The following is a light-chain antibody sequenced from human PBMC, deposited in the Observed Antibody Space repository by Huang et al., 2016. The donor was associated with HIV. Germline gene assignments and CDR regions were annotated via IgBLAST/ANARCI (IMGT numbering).Light chain of an antibody. CDR3: QQTYSTPCT. J-gene: IGKJ1*01. V-gene: IGKV1-39*01. CDR2: DAS. Sequence: DIQMTQSPSSLFASIGDRVTITCRASQTISEALNCYQQKPGKGPKVLIYDASRLQSGCPSRFRGIGAVTDFTLPISSLRPEDFATYSCQQTYSTPCTFGQGTKVEIK. CDR1: QTISEA.